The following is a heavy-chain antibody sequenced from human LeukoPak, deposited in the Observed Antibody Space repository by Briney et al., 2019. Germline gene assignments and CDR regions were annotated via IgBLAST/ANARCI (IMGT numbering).Heavy chain of an antibody. J-gene: IGHJ4*02. Sequence: GRSLRLSCVASGFTFSSYGMHWVRQAPGKGLEWVAVIWYDGSNKYYADSVKGRFTISRDNSKNTLYLQMNSLRAEDTAVYYCASQASGYSYGYWGQGTLVTVSS. CDR2: IWYDGSNK. D-gene: IGHD5-18*01. CDR3: ASQASGYSYGY. CDR1: GFTFSSYG. V-gene: IGHV3-33*08.